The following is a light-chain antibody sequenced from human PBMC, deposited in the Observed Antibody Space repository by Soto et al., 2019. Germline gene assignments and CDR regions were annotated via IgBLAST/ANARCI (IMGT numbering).Light chain of an antibody. J-gene: IGKJ2*01. CDR1: QRVSTN. CDR2: AAS. CDR3: QQYNNWPYT. V-gene: IGKV3-15*01. Sequence: IVMTQSPSTLPVSPGERATLSCRATQRVSTNLAWYQQKPGQAPRLLIYAASSMATGVPARFSGSGSGTEFTLTISSLQSEDFALYYCQQYNNWPYTFGQGTRLEVK.